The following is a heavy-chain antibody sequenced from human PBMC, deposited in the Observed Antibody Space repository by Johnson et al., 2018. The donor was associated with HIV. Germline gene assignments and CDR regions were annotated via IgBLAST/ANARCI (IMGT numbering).Heavy chain of an antibody. J-gene: IGHJ3*02. Sequence: QVQLVESGGGVVQPGGSLRLSCETSGFTFSSYDMHWVRQAPGKGLEWVAFIRYDGTNTHFADSVKGRFTISRDNSKNTLYLQMNSLRAEDTAVYYCAKTRTTVTTIDAFDIWGQGTMVTVSS. CDR3: AKTRTTVTTIDAFDI. CDR2: IRYDGTNT. V-gene: IGHV3-30*02. CDR1: GFTFSSYD. D-gene: IGHD4-17*01.